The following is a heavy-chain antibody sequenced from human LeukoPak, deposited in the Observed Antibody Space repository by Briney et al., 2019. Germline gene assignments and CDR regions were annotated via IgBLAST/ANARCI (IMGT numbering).Heavy chain of an antibody. D-gene: IGHD3-10*01. Sequence: GGSLRLSCAASGFTFSSYAMSWVRHAPRKGLEWVSAISGSGGSTYYADSVKGRFTISRDNSKNTLYLQMNSLRAEDTAVYYCAKEYGSGSYLIPYYFDYWGQGTLVTVSS. CDR1: GFTFSSYA. CDR3: AKEYGSGSYLIPYYFDY. CDR2: ISGSGGST. V-gene: IGHV3-23*01. J-gene: IGHJ4*02.